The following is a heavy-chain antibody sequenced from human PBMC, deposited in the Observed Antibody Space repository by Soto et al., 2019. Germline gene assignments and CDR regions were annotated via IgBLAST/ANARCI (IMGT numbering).Heavy chain of an antibody. Sequence: GGSLRLSCAASGFTFSNAWMSWVRQAPGKGLEWVGRIKSKTDGGTTDYAAPAKGRFTISRDDSKNTLYLQMNSLKTEDTAVYYCTAWAYCDFWSGYCNNYFDYWGQGTLVTVSS. V-gene: IGHV3-15*01. D-gene: IGHD3-3*01. CDR2: IKSKTDGGTT. CDR1: GFTFSNAW. J-gene: IGHJ4*02. CDR3: TAWAYCDFWSGYCNNYFDY.